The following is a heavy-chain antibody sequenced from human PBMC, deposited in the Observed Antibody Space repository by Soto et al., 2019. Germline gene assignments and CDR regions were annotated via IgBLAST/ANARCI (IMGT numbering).Heavy chain of an antibody. CDR1: GLTVNTSYA. J-gene: IGHJ6*02. Sequence: PGGSLRLSCAASGLTVNTSYAMNWVRQAPGKGLEWVSLVSGSGGSTYYADSVKGRFTISRDNSKNTLYLQMSSLRAEDTAVYYCAKLPPRWDGMDVWGQGTTVTVSS. CDR2: VSGSGGST. CDR3: AKLPPRWDGMDV. V-gene: IGHV3-23*01.